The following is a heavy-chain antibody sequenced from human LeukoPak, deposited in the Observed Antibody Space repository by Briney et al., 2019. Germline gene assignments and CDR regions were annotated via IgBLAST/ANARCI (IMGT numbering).Heavy chain of an antibody. CDR3: AIGYCSSTSCHNPLDY. D-gene: IGHD2-2*02. CDR1: GYTFTGYY. J-gene: IGHJ4*02. Sequence: ASVKVSCKASGYTFTGYYMHWVRQAPGQGLEWMGWINPNSGGTNYAQKFQGWVTTTRDTSISTAYMELSRLRSDDTAVYYCAIGYCSSTSCHNPLDYWGQGTLVTVSS. V-gene: IGHV1-2*04. CDR2: INPNSGGT.